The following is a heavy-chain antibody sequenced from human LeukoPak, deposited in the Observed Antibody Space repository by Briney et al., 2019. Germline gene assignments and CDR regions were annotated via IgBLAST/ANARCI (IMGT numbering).Heavy chain of an antibody. CDR2: ISYDGSNK. D-gene: IGHD1-1*01. J-gene: IGHJ4*02. CDR1: GFTFSSYA. CDR3: ARGATRFDY. Sequence: PGGSLRLSCAASGFTFSSYAMSWVRQAPGKGLEWVAVISYDGSNKYYADSVKGRFTISRDKSKNTLYLQMNSLRAEDTAVYYCARGATRFDYWGQGTLVTVSS. V-gene: IGHV3-30-3*01.